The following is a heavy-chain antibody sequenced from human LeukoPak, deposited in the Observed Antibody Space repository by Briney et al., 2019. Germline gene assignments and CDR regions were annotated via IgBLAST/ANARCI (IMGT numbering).Heavy chain of an antibody. D-gene: IGHD3-3*01. CDR1: GFTFSNAW. V-gene: IGHV3-15*07. Sequence: GGSLRLSCAASGFTFSNAWMNWVRQAPGKGLEWVGRIKSKTDGGTTDYAAPVKGRFTISRDDSKNTLYLQMNSLKTEDTAVCYCTTRTIFGVVPSGYWGQGTLVTVSS. CDR3: TTRTIFGVVPSGY. CDR2: IKSKTDGGTT. J-gene: IGHJ4*02.